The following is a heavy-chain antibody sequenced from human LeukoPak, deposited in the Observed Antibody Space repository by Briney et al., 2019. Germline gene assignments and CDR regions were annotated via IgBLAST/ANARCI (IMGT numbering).Heavy chain of an antibody. J-gene: IGHJ4*02. CDR1: GGSISSYY. V-gene: IGHV4-59*08. CDR3: ARHLLYCSSTSCYPGHIDY. Sequence: SETLCLTCTVSGGSISSYYWSWIRQPPGKGLEWIGYIYYSGSTNYNPSLKSRVTISVDTSKNQFSLKLSSVTAADTAVYYCARHLLYCSSTSCYPGHIDYRGQGTLVTVSS. CDR2: IYYSGST. D-gene: IGHD2-2*01.